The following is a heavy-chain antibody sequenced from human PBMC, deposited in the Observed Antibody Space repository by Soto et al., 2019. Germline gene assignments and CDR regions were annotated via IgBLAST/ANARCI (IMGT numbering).Heavy chain of an antibody. CDR1: GFTFSSYS. CDR2: ISSSSSYI. J-gene: IGHJ4*02. CDR3: ARDSRITMVRNSFSSNDC. D-gene: IGHD3-10*01. V-gene: IGHV3-21*01. Sequence: PGGSLRLSCAASGFTFSSYSMNWVRQAPGKGLEWVSSISSSSSYIYYADSVKGRFTISRDNAKNSLYLQMNSLRAEDTAVYYCARDSRITMVRNSFSSNDCWGQGTLVTVSS.